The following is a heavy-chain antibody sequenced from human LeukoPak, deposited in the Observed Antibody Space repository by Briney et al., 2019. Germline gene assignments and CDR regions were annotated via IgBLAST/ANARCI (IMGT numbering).Heavy chain of an antibody. CDR1: GGSISSGDYF. V-gene: IGHV4-30-4*01. CDR2: IYYSGNT. Sequence: SETLSLTCSVSGGSISSGDYFWSWIRQPPGKGLEWIGYIYYSGNTYYNPSLKSRLTISVDTSKNQFSLRLSSVTAADTAVYYCARLWGINMIVGAFDIWGQGTKVTVSS. CDR3: ARLWGINMIVGAFDI. D-gene: IGHD3-22*01. J-gene: IGHJ3*02.